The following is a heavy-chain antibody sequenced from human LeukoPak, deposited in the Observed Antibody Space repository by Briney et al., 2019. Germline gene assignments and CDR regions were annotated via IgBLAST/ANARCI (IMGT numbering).Heavy chain of an antibody. CDR1: GYTFTNYP. CDR2: MNPNSGDT. CDR3: ATWED. J-gene: IGHJ4*02. V-gene: IGHV1-8*03. D-gene: IGHD1-26*01. Sequence: ASVKVSCKASGYTFTNYPINWVRQATGQGLEWMGWMNPNSGDTVYAQKFRGRFTVTRNTSVNTAYMELSSLRSEDTAVYYCATWEDWGQGTLVTVSS.